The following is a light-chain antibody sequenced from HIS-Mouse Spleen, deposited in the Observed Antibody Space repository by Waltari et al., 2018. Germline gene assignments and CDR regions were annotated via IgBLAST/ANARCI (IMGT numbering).Light chain of an antibody. Sequence: SYVLTQPPSVSVAPGKAARITCGGNNIGSNSVHWYQQKPGQPPVLVVYDDSHRPSGIPERFSGSNSGNTATLTISRVEAGDEADYYCQVWDSSSDHVVFGGGTKLTVL. J-gene: IGLJ2*01. CDR1: NIGSNS. V-gene: IGLV3-21*03. CDR3: QVWDSSSDHVV. CDR2: DDS.